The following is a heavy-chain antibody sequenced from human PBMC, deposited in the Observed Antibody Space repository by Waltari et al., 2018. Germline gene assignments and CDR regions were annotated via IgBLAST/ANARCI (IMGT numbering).Heavy chain of an antibody. J-gene: IGHJ5*02. CDR3: AKSHFWGSYWDL. V-gene: IGHV1-69-2*01. CDR2: VDPEDGET. D-gene: IGHD1-26*01. CDR1: GYTFTDYY. Sequence: EVQLVQSGAEVKKPGATVKISCKASGYTFTDYYMHWVQQAPGKGLEWMGRVDPEDGETIYAEKFQGRVTITADESTSTAYMELSSLRSEDTAVYYCAKSHFWGSYWDLWGQGTLVTVSS.